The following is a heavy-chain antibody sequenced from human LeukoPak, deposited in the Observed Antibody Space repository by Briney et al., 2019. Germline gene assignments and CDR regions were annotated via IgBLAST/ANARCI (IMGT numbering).Heavy chain of an antibody. V-gene: IGHV4-59*01. Sequence: SETLSLTCTVWGGSISSYYWSWLRQPPGKGLAWIGYIYYSGSTNYNPSLKSRVTISVDTSKTQFSLKLSSVTAADTAVYYCARSRFDEGWFDPWGQGTLVTVSS. CDR3: ARSRFDEGWFDP. CDR2: IYYSGST. J-gene: IGHJ5*02. CDR1: GGSISSYY.